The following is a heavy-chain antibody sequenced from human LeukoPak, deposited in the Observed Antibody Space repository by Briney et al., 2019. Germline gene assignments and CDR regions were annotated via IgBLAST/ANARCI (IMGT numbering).Heavy chain of an antibody. D-gene: IGHD2-15*01. CDR1: GYSISSGYY. Sequence: SETLSLTCAVSGYSISSGYYWGWIRQPPGKGLEWIGSIYHSGSTYYNPSLKSRVTISVDTSKNQFSLKLSSVTAADTAVYYCARIKGRDPSPNFDYWGQGTLVTVSS. J-gene: IGHJ4*02. CDR2: IYHSGST. CDR3: ARIKGRDPSPNFDY. V-gene: IGHV4-38-2*01.